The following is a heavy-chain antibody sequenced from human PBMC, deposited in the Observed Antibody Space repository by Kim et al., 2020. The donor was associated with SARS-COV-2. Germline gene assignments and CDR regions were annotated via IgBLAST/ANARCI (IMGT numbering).Heavy chain of an antibody. CDR3: ARGQYCSSTSCYVGWFDP. D-gene: IGHD2-2*01. CDR1: GLTFSSYG. CDR2: IWYDGSNK. V-gene: IGHV3-33*01. J-gene: IGHJ5*02. Sequence: GGSLRLSCAASGLTFSSYGMHWVRQAPGTGLEWVAVIWYDGSNKYYADSVKCRFTISRDNSKNTLYLQMNSLRAEDTAVYYCARGQYCSSTSCYVGWFDPWGQGTLVTVSS.